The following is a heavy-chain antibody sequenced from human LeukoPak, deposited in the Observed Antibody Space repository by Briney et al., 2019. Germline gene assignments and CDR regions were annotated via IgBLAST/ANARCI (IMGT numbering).Heavy chain of an antibody. CDR2: IYYSGST. Sequence: SETLSLTCTVSGGSISSSSYYWGWIRQPPGKGLEWIGSIYYSGSTYYNPSLKSRVTISVDTSKNQFSLKLSSVTAADTAVYYCARMTSRNYYYYMDVWGKGTTVTVSS. CDR3: ARMTSRNYYYYMDV. CDR1: GGSISSSSYY. J-gene: IGHJ6*03. V-gene: IGHV4-39*07.